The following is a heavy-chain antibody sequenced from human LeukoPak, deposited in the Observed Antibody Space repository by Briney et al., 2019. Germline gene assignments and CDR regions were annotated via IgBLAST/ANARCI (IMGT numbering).Heavy chain of an antibody. Sequence: KPSETLSLTCGVSGASVSSRFWSWIRQTTGMGLEWIGYISNRGSTDYNPSLKSRVTISVDAAKNEVSLNVRSVSAADTAVYYCAKGVSGTYYAFDVWGQGRTV. CDR2: ISNRGST. D-gene: IGHD1-26*01. V-gene: IGHV4-59*02. CDR3: AKGVSGTYYAFDV. CDR1: GASVSSRF. J-gene: IGHJ3*01.